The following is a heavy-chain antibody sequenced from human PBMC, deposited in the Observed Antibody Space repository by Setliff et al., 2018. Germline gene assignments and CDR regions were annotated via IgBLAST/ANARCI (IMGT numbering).Heavy chain of an antibody. CDR3: ARDLDGGNGHDL. V-gene: IGHV3-48*01. J-gene: IGHJ5*02. D-gene: IGHD2-15*01. CDR1: GFTFSNYG. Sequence: PGGSLRLSCVASGFTFSNYGMHWVRQAPGKGLEWVSYISASSSTIYYSGSVKGRFTISRDNAKNSLFLQMNGLRADDTAVYYCARDLDGGNGHDLWGRGTLVTVSS. CDR2: ISASSSTI.